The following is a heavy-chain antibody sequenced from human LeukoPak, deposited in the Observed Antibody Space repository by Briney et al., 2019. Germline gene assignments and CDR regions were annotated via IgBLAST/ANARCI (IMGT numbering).Heavy chain of an antibody. V-gene: IGHV4-59*01. CDR3: ARSRVGATLYFDY. J-gene: IGHJ4*02. CDR1: GGSIGRYF. CDR2: IYYSGST. Sequence: SETLSLTCTVSGGSIGRYFWSWIRQPPGRGLGWLGYIYYSGSTNYNPSLKSRVTISVDTSKNQFSLKLSSVTAADTAVYYCARSRVGATLYFDYWGQGTLVTVSS. D-gene: IGHD1-26*01.